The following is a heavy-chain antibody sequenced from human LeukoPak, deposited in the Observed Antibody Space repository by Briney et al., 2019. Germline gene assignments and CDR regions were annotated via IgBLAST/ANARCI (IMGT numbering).Heavy chain of an antibody. J-gene: IGHJ4*02. V-gene: IGHV3-48*01. D-gene: IGHD6-13*01. CDR2: ISSSSSTI. CDR3: ARDQGGYTSSRGHDY. Sequence: PGGSLRLSCAASGFTFSSYSMTWVRQAPGKGLEWVSYISSSSSTIYYADSVKGRFTISRDNAKNSLFPQMNSLRAEDTAVYFCARDQGGYTSSRGHDYWGQGTLVTVSS. CDR1: GFTFSSYS.